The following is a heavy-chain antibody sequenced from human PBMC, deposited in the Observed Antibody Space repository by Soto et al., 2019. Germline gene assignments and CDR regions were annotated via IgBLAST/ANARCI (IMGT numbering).Heavy chain of an antibody. CDR3: AKDLLPNYDILTGSLDY. CDR2: ISYDGSNK. D-gene: IGHD3-9*01. V-gene: IGHV3-30*18. J-gene: IGHJ4*02. CDR1: GFTFSSYG. Sequence: QVQLVESGGGVVQPGRSLRLSCAASGFTFSSYGMHWVRQAPGKGLEWVAVISYDGSNKYYADSVKGRFTISTDNSKNTLYLQMNSLRAEDTAVYYCAKDLLPNYDILTGSLDYWGQGTLVTVSS.